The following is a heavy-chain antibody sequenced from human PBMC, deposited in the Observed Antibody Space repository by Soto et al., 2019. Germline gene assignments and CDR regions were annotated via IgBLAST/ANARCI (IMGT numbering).Heavy chain of an antibody. D-gene: IGHD2-2*01. CDR2: IKSKTDGGTT. CDR3: TTFHCSSTSCYRGYDY. CDR1: GFTFSNAW. Sequence: EVQLVESGGGLVKPGGSLRLSCAASGFTFSNAWMNWVRQAPGKGLEWVGRIKSKTDGGTTDYAATVKGRFTISRDDSKNTLYLQMNSLKTEDTAVYYCTTFHCSSTSCYRGYDYWGQGTLVTVSS. V-gene: IGHV3-15*07. J-gene: IGHJ4*02.